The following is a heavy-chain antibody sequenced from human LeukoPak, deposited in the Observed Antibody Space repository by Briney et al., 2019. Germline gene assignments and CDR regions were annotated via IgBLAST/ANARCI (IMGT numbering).Heavy chain of an antibody. CDR2: IYSGGST. V-gene: IGHV3-53*01. D-gene: IGHD6-6*01. CDR3: ARDRGSIAALYYMDA. J-gene: IGHJ6*03. Sequence: PGGSLRLSCAASGFTVSSNYMSWVRQAPGKGLEWVSVIYSGGSTYYADSVKGRFTISRDNSKNTLYLQMNSLRAEDTAVYYCARDRGSIAALYYMDAWGKGTTVTVSS. CDR1: GFTVSSNY.